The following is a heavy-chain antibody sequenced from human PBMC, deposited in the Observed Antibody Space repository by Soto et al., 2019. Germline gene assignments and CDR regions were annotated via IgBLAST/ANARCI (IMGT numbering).Heavy chain of an antibody. CDR2: VPYTGAQT. CDR1: GFTFSSYA. D-gene: IGHD6-19*01. Sequence: EVQLLESGGGLVQPGGSLRLSCTASGFTFSSYAMSWARQAPGKGLEWLATFAVPYTGAQTFYADSVVGRLTISRDDSKNTLYLQLNSLIVEDTVVYYCAKDWGRIEVAGWTDWGPGTLVTVSS. CDR3: AKDWGRIEVAGWTD. J-gene: IGHJ4*02. V-gene: IGHV3-23*01.